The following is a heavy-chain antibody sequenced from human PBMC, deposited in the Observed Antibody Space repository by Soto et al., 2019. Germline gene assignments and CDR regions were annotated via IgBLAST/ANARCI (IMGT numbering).Heavy chain of an antibody. CDR3: AKDGGAGNFYYYGADV. CDR1: GFPFSTYS. D-gene: IGHD3-16*01. V-gene: IGHV3-30-3*01. J-gene: IGHJ6*02. Sequence: GGSLRLSCEASGFPFSTYSMHWVRQTPGKGLEWVALISYDGSKKYYTDSVKGRFTISRDNSKTLYLQMNSLRREDTAVYYCAKDGGAGNFYYYGADVWGQGTTVTVSS. CDR2: ISYDGSKK.